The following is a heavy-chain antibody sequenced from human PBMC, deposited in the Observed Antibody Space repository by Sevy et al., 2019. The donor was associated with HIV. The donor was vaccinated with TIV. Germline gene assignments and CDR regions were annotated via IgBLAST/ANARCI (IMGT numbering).Heavy chain of an antibody. J-gene: IGHJ2*01. CDR2: ISGSASTTYYGGAA. CDR1: GFTFSTYA. CDR3: ARGLLARPRGVYWYFDL. Sequence: GGSLRLSCTASGFTFSTYAMSWVRQAPGKGLEWVSGISGSASTTYYGGAAYYADSVKGRFTITRDNAKNTLYLEMNSLRDEDSAVFHCARGLLARPRGVYWYFDLWGRGTLVTVSS. D-gene: IGHD3-10*01. V-gene: IGHV3-23*01.